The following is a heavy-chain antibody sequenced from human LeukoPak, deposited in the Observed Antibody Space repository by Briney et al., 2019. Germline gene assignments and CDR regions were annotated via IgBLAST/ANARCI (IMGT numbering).Heavy chain of an antibody. J-gene: IGHJ6*02. Sequence: GGSLRLSCAASGFTFSSYDMHWVRQATGKGLEWVSAIGTAGDTYYPGSVKGRFTISRENAKNSLYLQMNSLRAGDTAVYYCARGVRFLEWSYLNYYYGMDVWGQGTTVTVSS. CDR1: GFTFSSYD. CDR2: IGTAGDT. D-gene: IGHD3-3*01. CDR3: ARGVRFLEWSYLNYYYGMDV. V-gene: IGHV3-13*01.